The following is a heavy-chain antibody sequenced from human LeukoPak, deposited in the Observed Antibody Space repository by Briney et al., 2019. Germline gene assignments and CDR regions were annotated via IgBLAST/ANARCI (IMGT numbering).Heavy chain of an antibody. Sequence: SETLSLTCAVYGGSFSGYYWSWIRQPPGKGLEWIGEINHSGSTNYNPSLKSRVTISVDTSKNQFSLKLSSVTAADTAVYYCARGSDDPLDYWGQGTLVTVSS. V-gene: IGHV4-34*01. CDR1: GGSFSGYY. CDR3: ARGSDDPLDY. J-gene: IGHJ4*02. CDR2: INHSGST.